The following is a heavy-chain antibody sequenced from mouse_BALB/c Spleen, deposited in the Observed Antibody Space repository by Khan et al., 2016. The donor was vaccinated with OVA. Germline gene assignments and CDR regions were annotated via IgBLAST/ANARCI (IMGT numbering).Heavy chain of an antibody. CDR3: PSSRYWSWFAS. CDR1: GFTFSSFG. Sequence: EVELVESGGGLVQPGGSRKLSCAASGFTFSSFGMHWVRQASDKGLEWGAYISSDSVTIYYADTVKGRFSISRDIPKNTLFLQMTSLRSEDTAMYYCPSSRYWSWFASWGQGTLVTVSA. J-gene: IGHJ3*01. CDR2: ISSDSVTI. D-gene: IGHD2-12*01. V-gene: IGHV5-17*02.